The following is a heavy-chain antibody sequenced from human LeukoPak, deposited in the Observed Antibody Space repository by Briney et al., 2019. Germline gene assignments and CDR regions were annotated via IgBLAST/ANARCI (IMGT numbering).Heavy chain of an antibody. CDR1: GFTVSSNY. CDR2: IRYDGSNK. J-gene: IGHJ4*02. V-gene: IGHV3-30*02. Sequence: GGSLRLSCAASGFTVSSNYMSWVRQAPGKGLEWVAFIRYDGSNKYYADSVKGRFTISRDNSKNTLYLQMNSLRAEDTAVYYCAKDFLYYCSSTSCYQDYWGQGTLVTVSS. D-gene: IGHD2-2*01. CDR3: AKDFLYYCSSTSCYQDY.